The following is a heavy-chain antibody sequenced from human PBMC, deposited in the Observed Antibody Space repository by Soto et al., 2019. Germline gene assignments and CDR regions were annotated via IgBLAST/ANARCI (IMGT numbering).Heavy chain of an antibody. CDR1: GITFINAW. D-gene: IGHD4-17*01. J-gene: IGHJ4*02. CDR2: IKSKAYAETT. Sequence: EKQLVESGGGLVKPGESLRLSCADSGITFINAWMSWVRQAPGKGLEWVARIKSKAYAETTDYAAPVKGRFTISRDDSKTMLYLQMNNLKAEDTAVYYCITDPGEYETFWGQGTLVTVSS. V-gene: IGHV3-15*01. CDR3: ITDPGEYETF.